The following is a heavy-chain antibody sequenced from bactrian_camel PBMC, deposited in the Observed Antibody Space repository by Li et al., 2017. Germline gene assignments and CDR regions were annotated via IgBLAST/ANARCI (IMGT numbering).Heavy chain of an antibody. J-gene: IGHJ7*01. Sequence: VQLVESGGDLVQPGGSLRLSCAASGFTFSSYNMSWVRQAPGKGFEWVSVINSGGEITYYTDSVKGRFTISRDNAKNTLYLQMNSLKTEDAAVYYCATDMRGAWFLYGISYWGRGTQVTVS. CDR2: INSGGEIT. CDR1: GFTFSSYN. D-gene: IGHD2*01. V-gene: IGHV3S40*01.